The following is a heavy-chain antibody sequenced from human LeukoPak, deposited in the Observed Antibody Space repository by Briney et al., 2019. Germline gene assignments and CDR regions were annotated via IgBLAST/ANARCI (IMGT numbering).Heavy chain of an antibody. D-gene: IGHD4-11*01. Sequence: PGGSLRLSCAASGFTFSSYGMHWVRQAPGKGLEWVAFIRYDGSNKYYADSVKGRFTISRDNSKNTPYLQMNSLRAEDTAVYYCAKDRSNYEVIDYWGQGTLVTVSS. CDR2: IRYDGSNK. CDR3: AKDRSNYEVIDY. CDR1: GFTFSSYG. J-gene: IGHJ4*02. V-gene: IGHV3-30*02.